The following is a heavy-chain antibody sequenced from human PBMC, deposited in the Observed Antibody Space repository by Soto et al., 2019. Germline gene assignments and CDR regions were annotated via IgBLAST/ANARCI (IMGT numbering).Heavy chain of an antibody. V-gene: IGHV4-39*01. CDR3: ARLVRGVFDY. J-gene: IGHJ4*02. CDR2: IYYSGST. D-gene: IGHD3-10*01. CDR1: GGSISSSSYY. Sequence: SETLSLTCTVSGGSISSSSYYWGWIRQPPGKGLEWIGSIYYSGSTYYNPSLKSRVTISVDTSKNQFSLKLSSVTAADTAVYYCARLVRGVFDYWGQGTLVT.